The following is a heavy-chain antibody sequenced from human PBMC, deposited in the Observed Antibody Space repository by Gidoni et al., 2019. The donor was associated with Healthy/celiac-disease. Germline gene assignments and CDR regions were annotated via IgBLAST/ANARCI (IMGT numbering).Heavy chain of an antibody. CDR1: GGSFSGYY. J-gene: IGHJ6*03. CDR2: INHSGST. V-gene: IGHV4-34*01. CDR3: ARGLEPRVRYMDV. D-gene: IGHD6-13*01. Sequence: QVQLQQWGAGLLKPSETLSLTCAVYGGSFSGYYWSWIRQPPGKGLEWIGEINHSGSTNYNPSLKSRVTISVDTSKNQCSRKLSSVTAADTAVYYCARGLEPRVRYMDVWGKGTTVTVSS.